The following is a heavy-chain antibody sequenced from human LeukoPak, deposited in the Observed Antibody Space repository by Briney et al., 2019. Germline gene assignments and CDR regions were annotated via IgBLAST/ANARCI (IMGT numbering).Heavy chain of an antibody. J-gene: IGHJ4*02. Sequence: PGGSLRLSCAASGFTVSSNYMSWVRQVPGKGLEWGSFIYSDNTHYSDSVTGRFTISRHNSKNTLYLQMNSLRAEHTAVYYWARRAGAYSHPYDYWGQGTLVTVSS. CDR2: IYSDNT. CDR1: GFTVSSNY. V-gene: IGHV3-53*01. D-gene: IGHD4/OR15-4a*01. CDR3: ARRAGAYSHPYDY.